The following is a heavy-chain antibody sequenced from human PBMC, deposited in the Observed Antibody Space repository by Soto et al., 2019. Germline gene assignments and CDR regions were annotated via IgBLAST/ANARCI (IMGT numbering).Heavy chain of an antibody. Sequence: XXTLFLAFGVSSFSVSYYHMALLPLPPKKELQWIGFIHYNGRTDSSPSLKSRVTISLDMSKNHVSLILKSVNIADSAIYYCARGHFDSRGYSNALDYWGQGILVT. D-gene: IGHD3-22*01. CDR2: IHYNGRT. CDR1: SFSVSYYH. CDR3: ARGHFDSRGYSNALDY. J-gene: IGHJ4*02. V-gene: IGHV4-59*02.